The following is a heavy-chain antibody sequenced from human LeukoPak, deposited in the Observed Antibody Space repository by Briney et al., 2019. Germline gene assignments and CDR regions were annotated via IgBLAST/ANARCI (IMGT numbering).Heavy chain of an antibody. D-gene: IGHD1-1*01. V-gene: IGHV1-46*01. CDR3: TRGGYGGPRVAFDY. Sequence: ASVKVSCKASGYRFTRYYMHWVRQAPGQGLEWMGIISPSGASTSYAQKFQGRVTMTRDTSTSTVYMELSSLRSEDTAVYYCTRGGYGGPRVAFDYWGQGTLVTVSS. CDR2: ISPSGAST. CDR1: GYRFTRYY. J-gene: IGHJ4*02.